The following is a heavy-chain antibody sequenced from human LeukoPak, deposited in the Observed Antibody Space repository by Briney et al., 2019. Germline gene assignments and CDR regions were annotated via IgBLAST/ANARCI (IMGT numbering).Heavy chain of an antibody. Sequence: SETLSLTCIVSGGSTSSSTSYWGRIRQPPGKGLEWIGSIHYSGTTYFNPSLKSRVTISVDTSKNQFSLRLASVTAADSAVYYCAPYSSVQGWFDPWGQGTLVTVSS. J-gene: IGHJ5*02. CDR1: GGSTSSSTSY. CDR3: APYSSVQGWFDP. CDR2: IHYSGTT. V-gene: IGHV4-39*01. D-gene: IGHD3-22*01.